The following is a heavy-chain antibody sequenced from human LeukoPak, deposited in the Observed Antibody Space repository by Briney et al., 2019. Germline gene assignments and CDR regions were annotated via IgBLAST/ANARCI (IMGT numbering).Heavy chain of an antibody. J-gene: IGHJ3*02. CDR1: GFTFSSYA. CDR3: ARVDPSWSDDAFDI. Sequence: GRSLRLSCAASGFTFSSYAMHWVRQAPGKGLEWVAVISYDGSNKYYADSVKGRFTISRDNSKNTLYLQMNSLRAEDTAVYYCARVDPSWSDDAFDIWGQGTMVTVSS. D-gene: IGHD1-1*01. V-gene: IGHV3-30*04. CDR2: ISYDGSNK.